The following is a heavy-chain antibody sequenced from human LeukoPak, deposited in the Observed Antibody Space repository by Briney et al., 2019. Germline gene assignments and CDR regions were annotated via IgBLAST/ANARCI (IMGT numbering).Heavy chain of an antibody. CDR3: AKAQAGSCYSSVDY. Sequence: GGSLRLSCAVSGFTFSSYAMSWVRQAPGRGLEWVSGICGSGGVTYYADSVKGRFPISRDGSKSTLYLQMNSLRAEDTAVYYCAKAQAGSCYSSVDYWGQGTLVTVSS. J-gene: IGHJ4*02. CDR2: ICGSGGVT. CDR1: GFTFSSYA. V-gene: IGHV3-23*01. D-gene: IGHD2-15*01.